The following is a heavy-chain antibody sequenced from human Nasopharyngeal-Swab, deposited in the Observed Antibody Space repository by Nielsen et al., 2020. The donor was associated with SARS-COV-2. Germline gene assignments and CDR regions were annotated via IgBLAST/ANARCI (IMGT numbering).Heavy chain of an antibody. J-gene: IGHJ4*02. V-gene: IGHV3-23*01. CDR3: ARVGCSSTSCYQFDY. CDR1: GFTFGSYA. D-gene: IGHD2-2*01. Sequence: GESLKISCTTSGFTFGSYAMSWVRQAPGKGLEWVSTITGGGDATYYADSVKGRFTISRHNSKNTLYLQMNSLRAEDTAVYYCARVGCSSTSCYQFDYWGQGTLVTVSS. CDR2: ITGGGDAT.